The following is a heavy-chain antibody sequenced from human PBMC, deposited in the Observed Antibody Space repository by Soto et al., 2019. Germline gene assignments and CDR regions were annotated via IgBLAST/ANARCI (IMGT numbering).Heavy chain of an antibody. CDR1: GYIFTTFD. CDR2: MNPNSGYT. CDR3: ARDHCTTTNCYTSIYYYGMDV. J-gene: IGHJ6*02. D-gene: IGHD2-2*02. V-gene: IGHV1-8*01. Sequence: GASVKVSCKASGYIFTTFDINWVRQATGQGLEWVGWMNPNSGYTGYAQKFQGRVTMTRNTPISTAYMELSSLRSEDTAVYYCARDHCTTTNCYTSIYYYGMDVWGQGTMVTVSS.